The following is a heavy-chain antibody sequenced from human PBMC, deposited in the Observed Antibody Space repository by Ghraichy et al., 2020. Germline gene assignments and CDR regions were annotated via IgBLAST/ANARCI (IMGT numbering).Heavy chain of an antibody. CDR3: ALSYYDPLTDYVWGSYRYTGGPYPLFDY. CDR2: IYWDDDK. V-gene: IGHV2-5*02. D-gene: IGHD3-16*02. J-gene: IGHJ4*02. CDR1: GFSLSTSGVG. Sequence: SGPTLVKPTQTLTLTCTFSGFSLSTSGVGVGWIRQPPGKALEWLALIYWDDDKRYSPSLKSRLTITKDTSKNQVVLTMTNMDPVDTATYYCALSYYDPLTDYVWGSYRYTGGPYPLFDYWGQGTLVTVSS.